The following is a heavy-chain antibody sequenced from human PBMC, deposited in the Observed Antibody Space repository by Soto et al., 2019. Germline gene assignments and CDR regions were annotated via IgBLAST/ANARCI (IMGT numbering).Heavy chain of an antibody. CDR3: EREKPEMVDGACDI. Sequence: QVHLQESGPGLVKPSETLSLTCTVSGDSISSYFWSWIRQPPGKGLEWIGYIHHSGTPNYNPSLKRRVPISVDASKTQIYLRLNSVTAAATDLYFCEREKPEMVDGACDIWGQGTMVTVSS. J-gene: IGHJ3*02. CDR2: IHHSGTP. V-gene: IGHV4-59*01. D-gene: IGHD2-8*01. CDR1: GDSISSYF.